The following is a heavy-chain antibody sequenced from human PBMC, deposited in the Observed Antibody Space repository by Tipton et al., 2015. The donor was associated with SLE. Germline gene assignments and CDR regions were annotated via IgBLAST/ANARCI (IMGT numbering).Heavy chain of an antibody. V-gene: IGHV4-61*09. CDR2: IHASGGT. D-gene: IGHD3-22*01. Sequence: TLSLTCTVSGGFITRSNYYWSWVRQPAGKGLEWIGHIHASGGTTYNPSLKSRATISVDTSKNQFSLKLTSVTTADTALYYCARSLHYYNSIAFYLPIWDYWVQGTLVTVSS. J-gene: IGHJ4*02. CDR1: GGFITRSNYY. CDR3: ARSLHYYNSIAFYLPIWDY.